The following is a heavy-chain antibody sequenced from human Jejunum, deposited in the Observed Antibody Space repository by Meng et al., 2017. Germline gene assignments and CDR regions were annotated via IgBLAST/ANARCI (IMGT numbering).Heavy chain of an antibody. V-gene: IGHV4-4*02. D-gene: IGHD3-10*02. J-gene: IGHJ2*01. CDR3: ARADYVRYFDL. CDR1: GGSIESNNW. Sequence: VQRKRSGPGLVKPSETLSLTCAVSGGSIESNNWWTWIRQPPGQGLEWIGEVYHSGSTHYNPSLQSRVTISIDNSKNRFSLSLNSVTAADTAIYYCARADYVRYFDLWGRGTLVTVSS. CDR2: VYHSGST.